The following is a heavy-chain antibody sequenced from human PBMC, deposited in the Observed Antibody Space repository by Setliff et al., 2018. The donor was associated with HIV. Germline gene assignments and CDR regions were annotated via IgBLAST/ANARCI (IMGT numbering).Heavy chain of an antibody. Sequence: PSETLSLTCTVSGGSISSSSYYWGWIRQPPGKGLEWIGSIYYNGNTYYDPSLKSRVTILVDTSKNQFSLKLNSVTAADTAMYYCATVDPNYGDYGNFWGQGTLVTVSS. J-gene: IGHJ4*02. CDR3: ATVDPNYGDYGNF. D-gene: IGHD4-17*01. CDR1: GGSISSSSYY. V-gene: IGHV4-39*07. CDR2: IYYNGNT.